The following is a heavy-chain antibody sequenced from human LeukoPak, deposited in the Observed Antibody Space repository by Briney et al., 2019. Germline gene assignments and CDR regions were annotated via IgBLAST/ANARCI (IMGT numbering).Heavy chain of an antibody. Sequence: SETLSLTCTVSGYSISSGYYWGWIRQPPGKGLEWIGSIYHSGSTYYNPSLKSRVTISVDTSKNQFSLKLRSVTAADTAVYYCAKGLEWLVELDYWGQGTLVTVSS. V-gene: IGHV4-38-2*02. CDR2: IYHSGST. J-gene: IGHJ4*02. D-gene: IGHD6-19*01. CDR3: AKGLEWLVELDY. CDR1: GYSISSGYY.